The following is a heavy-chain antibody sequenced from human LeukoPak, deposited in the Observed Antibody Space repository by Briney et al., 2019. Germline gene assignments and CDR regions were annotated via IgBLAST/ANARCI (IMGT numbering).Heavy chain of an antibody. Sequence: ASVKVSCKASGYTFTGYYMHWVRQAPGQGLEWMGWINPNSGGTNYAQKFQGRVTMTRDTSISTAYMEQSRLRSDDTAVYYCARGGGPWGSDTAMVNYWGQGTLVTVSS. CDR1: GYTFTGYY. D-gene: IGHD5-18*01. CDR2: INPNSGGT. CDR3: ARGGGPWGSDTAMVNY. J-gene: IGHJ4*02. V-gene: IGHV1-2*02.